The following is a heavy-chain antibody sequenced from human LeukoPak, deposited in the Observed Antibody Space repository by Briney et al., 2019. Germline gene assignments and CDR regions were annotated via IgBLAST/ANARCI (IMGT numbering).Heavy chain of an antibody. J-gene: IGHJ4*02. V-gene: IGHV1-69*05. D-gene: IGHD3-10*01. CDR3: ARGPMFGSGSYYNY. CDR1: GGTFSSYA. Sequence: SVKVSCKASGGTFSSYAISWVRQASGQGLEWMGGIIPIFGTANYAQKFQGRVTITTDESTSTAYMELSSLRSEDTAVYYCARGPMFGSGSYYNYWGQGTLVTVSS. CDR2: IIPIFGTA.